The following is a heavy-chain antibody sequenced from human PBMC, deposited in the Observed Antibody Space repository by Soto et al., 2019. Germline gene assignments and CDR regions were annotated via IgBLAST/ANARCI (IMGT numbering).Heavy chain of an antibody. CDR3: AKNGPAYADAFDS. D-gene: IGHD2-8*01. J-gene: IGHJ3*01. CDR2: ISGSAGTT. Sequence: EVQLSQSGGGWVQPGGSLRLSCSASRFIFASYAMSWVRQAPGKGLEWVSVISGSAGTTDYAGSVTGRFTISRDNSKNTLYLHMNSLKGEDTAVYYCAKNGPAYADAFDSWGQGTMVTVSS. V-gene: IGHV3-23*01. CDR1: RFIFASYA.